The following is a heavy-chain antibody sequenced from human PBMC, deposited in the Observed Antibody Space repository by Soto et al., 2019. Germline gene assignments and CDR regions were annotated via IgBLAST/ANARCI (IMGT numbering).Heavy chain of an antibody. CDR1: GDSVSRDSAA. V-gene: IGHV6-1*02. J-gene: IGHJ6*03. D-gene: IGHD5-12*01. Sequence: QVQLQQSGPGLVKPSQSLSLTCATSGDSVSRDSAAWNWIRQTPSRGLEWLGRIYYMSKWLNTYEVSVNSRITISPDTSKNQFSLQLSSVTPEDTAVYYCARGSWDDVSGHYYIDVWDEGTTVTVSS. CDR3: ARGSWDDVSGHYYIDV. CDR2: IYYMSKWLN.